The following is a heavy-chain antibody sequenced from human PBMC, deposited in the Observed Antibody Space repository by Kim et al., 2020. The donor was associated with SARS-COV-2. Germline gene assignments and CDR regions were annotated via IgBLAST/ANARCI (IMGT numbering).Heavy chain of an antibody. D-gene: IGHD3-10*01. V-gene: IGHV1-69*04. J-gene: IGHJ6*02. CDR1: GGTFSSYA. CDR2: IIPILGIA. Sequence: SVKVSCKASGGTFSSYAISWVRQAPGQGLEWMGRIIPILGIANYAQKFQGRVTITADKSTSTAYMELSSLRSEDTAVYYCARALRKYYYGSGSDPYGMDVWGQGTTVTVSS. CDR3: ARALRKYYYGSGSDPYGMDV.